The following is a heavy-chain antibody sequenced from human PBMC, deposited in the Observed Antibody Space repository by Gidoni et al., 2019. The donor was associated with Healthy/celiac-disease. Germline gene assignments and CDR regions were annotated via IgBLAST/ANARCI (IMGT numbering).Heavy chain of an antibody. D-gene: IGHD4-17*01. CDR1: GFTFSSYA. CDR2: ISYDGSNK. J-gene: IGHJ4*02. Sequence: QVQLVESGGGVVQPGRSLRLSCAASGFTFSSYAMHWVRQAPGKGLEWVAVISYDGSNKYYADSVKGRFTISRDNSKNTLYLQMNSLRAEDTAVYYCAVLLRWDGRWGQGTLVTVSS. CDR3: AVLLRWDGR. V-gene: IGHV3-30-3*01.